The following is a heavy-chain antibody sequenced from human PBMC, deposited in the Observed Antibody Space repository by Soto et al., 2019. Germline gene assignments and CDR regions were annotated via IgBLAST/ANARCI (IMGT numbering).Heavy chain of an antibody. CDR1: GGSISSYY. J-gene: IGHJ4*02. Sequence: PSETLSLTCTVSGGSISSYYWSWIRQPPGKGLEWIGYIYYSGSTNYNPSLKSRVTITVDTSKNQFSLKLSFVIAAVTAVYYCARRYGGTFDXWGQGTLVTVSS. D-gene: IGHD2-15*01. CDR3: ARRYGGTFDX. V-gene: IGHV4-59*08. CDR2: IYYSGST.